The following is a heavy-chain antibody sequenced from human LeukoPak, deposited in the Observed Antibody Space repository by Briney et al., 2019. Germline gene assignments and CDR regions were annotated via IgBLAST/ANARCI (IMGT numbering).Heavy chain of an antibody. Sequence: GGSLRLSCAAFGFTFSSYAMHWVRQAPGKGLEWVAVISYDGSNKYYADSVKGRFTISRDNSKNTLYLQMNSLRAEDTAVYYCAGFPIVVVVAATQDYWGQGTLVTVSS. CDR2: ISYDGSNK. D-gene: IGHD2-15*01. CDR3: AGFPIVVVVAATQDY. CDR1: GFTFSSYA. V-gene: IGHV3-30-3*01. J-gene: IGHJ4*02.